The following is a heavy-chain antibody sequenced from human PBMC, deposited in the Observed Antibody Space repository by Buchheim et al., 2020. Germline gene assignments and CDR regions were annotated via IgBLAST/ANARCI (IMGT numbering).Heavy chain of an antibody. CDR1: GGTFSSYA. V-gene: IGHV1-69*04. J-gene: IGHJ6*02. Sequence: QVQLVQSGAEVKKPGSSVKVSCKASGGTFSSYAISWVRQAPGQGLEWMGRIIPILGIANYARKFQGRVTITADKYTSTAYMELSSLRSEDTAVYYCARGHCSSTSCDYYYYGMDVWGQGTT. D-gene: IGHD2-2*01. CDR2: IIPILGIA. CDR3: ARGHCSSTSCDYYYYGMDV.